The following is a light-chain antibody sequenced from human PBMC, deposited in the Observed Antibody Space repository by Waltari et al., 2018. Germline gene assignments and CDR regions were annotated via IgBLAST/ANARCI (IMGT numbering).Light chain of an antibody. J-gene: IGLJ1*01. CDR2: EAS. CDR1: GRDVGGYNL. V-gene: IGLV2-23*01. CDR3: CSYAGTFHYV. Sequence: QSALTQPASVSGSPGQSITISCPGTGRDVGGYNLVSWYQQYPGKAPQLILYEASRRPSGVSARFSGSKSGSTASLTISGLQAEDEADYYCCSYAGTFHYVFGTGTKVSVL.